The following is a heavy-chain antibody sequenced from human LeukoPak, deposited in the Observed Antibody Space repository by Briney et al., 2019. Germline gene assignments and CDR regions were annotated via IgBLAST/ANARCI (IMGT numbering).Heavy chain of an antibody. J-gene: IGHJ4*02. D-gene: IGHD7-27*01. Sequence: SETLSLTCAVYGGSFSGYYWSWIRQPPGKGLEWIGEINHSGSTNYNPSLKSRVTISVDTSKNQFSLKLSSVTAADTAVYYCARGIYSNWGPYYFDYWGQGTLVTVSS. CDR2: INHSGST. CDR1: GGSFSGYY. V-gene: IGHV4-34*01. CDR3: ARGIYSNWGPYYFDY.